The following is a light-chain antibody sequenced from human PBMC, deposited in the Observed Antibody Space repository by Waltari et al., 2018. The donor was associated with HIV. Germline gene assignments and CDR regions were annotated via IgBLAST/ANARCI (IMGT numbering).Light chain of an antibody. CDR1: QSVSYTSNNKNY. CDR3: QQYYTTPLT. V-gene: IGKV4-1*01. CDR2: WAS. Sequence: DIVMTQSPDSLAVSLGERATINCKSSQSVSYTSNNKNYLAWYQQKPGQPPKLLIYWASTRESGVPDRFSGSGSGTDFTLTITSLQAEDVAVYYCQQYYTTPLTF. J-gene: IGKJ4*01.